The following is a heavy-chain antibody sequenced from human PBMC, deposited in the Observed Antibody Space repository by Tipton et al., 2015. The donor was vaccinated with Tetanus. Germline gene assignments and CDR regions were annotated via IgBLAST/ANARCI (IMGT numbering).Heavy chain of an antibody. CDR1: GASLSSGDYF. Sequence: TLSLTCSVSGASLSSGDYFWSWLRQSPGGGLEWIGYINSPGSTWYNPSLKSRVTISVDSSKNQFSLNVNSVTAADTAVYFCARGGQLRFLAWMFPTWFHPWGQGTLVSVSS. D-gene: IGHD3-3*01. J-gene: IGHJ5*02. V-gene: IGHV4-30-4*01. CDR3: ARGGQLRFLAWMFPTWFHP. CDR2: INSPGST.